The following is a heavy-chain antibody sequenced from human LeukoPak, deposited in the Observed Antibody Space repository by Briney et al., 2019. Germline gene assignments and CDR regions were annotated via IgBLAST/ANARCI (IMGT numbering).Heavy chain of an antibody. CDR3: AKVDCSSTSCCGDY. D-gene: IGHD2-2*01. V-gene: IGHV3-23*01. CDR2: ISGSGGST. Sequence: GGSLRLSCAASGFTFSSYAMSWVRQAPGKGLEWVSAISGSGGSTYYADSVKGRFTISRDNSKNTLYLQMNSLRAEDTAIYYCAKVDCSSTSCCGDYWGQGTLVTVSS. J-gene: IGHJ4*02. CDR1: GFTFSSYA.